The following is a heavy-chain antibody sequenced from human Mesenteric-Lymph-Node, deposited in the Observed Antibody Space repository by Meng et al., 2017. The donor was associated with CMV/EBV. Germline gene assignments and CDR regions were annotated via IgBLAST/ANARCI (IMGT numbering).Heavy chain of an antibody. D-gene: IGHD4-11*01. CDR3: ARRVAVTWAYFDY. V-gene: IGHV1-2*02. J-gene: IGHJ4*02. CDR2: ISPNSGAT. Sequence: ASVKVSCKASDYTFTDYFMHWVRQAPGQGLEWMGWISPNSGATHYAQKFQGRVTMTRDTSISTAYMDLSSLRSDDTAVYYCARRVAVTWAYFDYWGQGTLVPVSS. CDR1: DYTFTDYF.